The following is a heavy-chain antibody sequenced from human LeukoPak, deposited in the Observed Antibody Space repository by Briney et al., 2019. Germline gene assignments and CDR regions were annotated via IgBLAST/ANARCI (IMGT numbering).Heavy chain of an antibody. Sequence: GGSLRLSCAASGFTFSSYAMHWVRQAPGKGLEWVAVISYDGNNKYYADSVKGRFTISRDNSKNTLYLQMNSLRAEDTAVYYCVYSGDYEKGYWGQGTLVTVSS. J-gene: IGHJ4*02. CDR2: ISYDGNNK. D-gene: IGHD4-17*01. CDR1: GFTFSSYA. CDR3: VYSGDYEKGY. V-gene: IGHV3-30*04.